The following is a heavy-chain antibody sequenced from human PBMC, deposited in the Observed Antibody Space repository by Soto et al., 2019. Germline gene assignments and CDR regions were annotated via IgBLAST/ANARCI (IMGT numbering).Heavy chain of an antibody. CDR1: GFPFSSYA. CDR2: ISGSGGST. D-gene: IGHD2-2*01. V-gene: IGHV3-23*01. J-gene: IGHJ5*02. Sequence: GGSLRLSCAASGFPFSSYAMSWVRQAPGKGLEWVSAISGSGGSTYYADSVKGRFTISRDNSKNTLYLQMNSLRAEDTAVYYCAKGPAGPGGNWFDPWGQGTLVTVSS. CDR3: AKGPAGPGGNWFDP.